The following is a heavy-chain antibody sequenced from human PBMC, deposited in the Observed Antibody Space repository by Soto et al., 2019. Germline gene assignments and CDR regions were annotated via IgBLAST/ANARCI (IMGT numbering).Heavy chain of an antibody. J-gene: IGHJ6*02. D-gene: IGHD1-1*01. CDR2: ISSSSYI. CDR3: ARSAGRPGGMAV. CDR1: GFTFSSYS. Sequence: EVQLVESGGGLVKPGGSLRLSCAASGFTFSSYSMNWVRQAPGKGLEWVSSISSSSYIYYADSLKGRFTISRDNAKNSRYLQMNSLRAEDTAVYYCARSAGRPGGMAVWGQGTTVTVSS. V-gene: IGHV3-21*01.